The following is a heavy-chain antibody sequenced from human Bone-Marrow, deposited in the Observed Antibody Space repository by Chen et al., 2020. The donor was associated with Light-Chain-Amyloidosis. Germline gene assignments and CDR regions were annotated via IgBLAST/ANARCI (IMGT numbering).Heavy chain of an antibody. Sequence: EVQXEQSGPEVKKPGESLKISCKGSGYTFPNYWIGWVRQMPGKGLEWMGVIYPDDSDARYSPXFXGXXXXXXXXXXXXXXXXXXXXXXXXTAMYYCARRRDGYNFDYWGQGTLVTVSS. CDR2: IYPDDSDA. D-gene: IGHD2-21*01. V-gene: IGHV5-51*01. J-gene: IGHJ4*02. CDR1: GYTFPNYW. CDR3: ARRRDGYNFDY.